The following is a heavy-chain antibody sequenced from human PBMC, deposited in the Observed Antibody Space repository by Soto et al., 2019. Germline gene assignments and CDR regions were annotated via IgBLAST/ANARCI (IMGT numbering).Heavy chain of an antibody. CDR3: ARIAVAGTDVHY. J-gene: IGHJ4*02. Sequence: PGGSLRLSCAASGFTFDDYAMHWVRQAPGKGLEWVSGISWNSGSIGYADSVKGRFTISRDNAKNSLYLQMSSLRAEDTALYYCARIAVAGTDVHYWGQGTLVTVSS. V-gene: IGHV3-9*01. CDR2: ISWNSGSI. CDR1: GFTFDDYA. D-gene: IGHD6-19*01.